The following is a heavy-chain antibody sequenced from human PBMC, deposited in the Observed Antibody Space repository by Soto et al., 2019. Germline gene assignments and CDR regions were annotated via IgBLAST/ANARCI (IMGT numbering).Heavy chain of an antibody. CDR1: GFTFSGYA. CDR2: ISGSGGST. J-gene: IGHJ4*02. D-gene: IGHD1-26*01. CDR3: AKDGARRPPVADFDY. Sequence: GGSLRLSCAASGFTFSGYAMSWVRQAPGKGLEWVSAISGSGGSTYYADSVKGRFTISRDNSKNTLYLQMNSLRAEDTAVYYCAKDGARRPPVADFDYWGQGPWSPSPQ. V-gene: IGHV3-23*01.